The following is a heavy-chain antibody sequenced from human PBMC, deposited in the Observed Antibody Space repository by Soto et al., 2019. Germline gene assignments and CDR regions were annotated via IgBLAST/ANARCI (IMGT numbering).Heavy chain of an antibody. V-gene: IGHV1-2*04. D-gene: IGHD2-21*01. CDR1: GYTFTGYY. CDR2: INPNSGDT. CDR3: ARGKYCVTTHCHHFDY. Sequence: QVQLVQSGAEVKKPGASVKVSCKASGYTFTGYYIHWVRQAPGQGLEWMGWINPNSGDTQYAQKFQGWVTMTRDTSISTTYMELSRLRSDDTAVYYCARGKYCVTTHCHHFDYWGQGTLVTVSS. J-gene: IGHJ4*02.